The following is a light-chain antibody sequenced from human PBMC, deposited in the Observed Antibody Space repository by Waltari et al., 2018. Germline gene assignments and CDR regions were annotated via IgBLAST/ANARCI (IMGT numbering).Light chain of an antibody. Sequence: QSVLTQPPSVSGAPGQRVTISCTGRGSHTGAGSDVHWYQQVPRAAPKPLIYGSSSRPLGVPDRFFGSTSGTSASLAITGLQAEDEAVYYCQSYDTTLSVVFGGGTKLTVL. V-gene: IGLV1-40*01. CDR2: GSS. CDR3: QSYDTTLSVV. CDR1: GSHTGAGSD. J-gene: IGLJ3*02.